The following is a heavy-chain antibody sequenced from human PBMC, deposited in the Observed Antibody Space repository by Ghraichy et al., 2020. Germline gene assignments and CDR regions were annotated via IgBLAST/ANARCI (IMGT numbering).Heavy chain of an antibody. CDR3: ARDRGIAARPGDVGVDYYYYGMDV. CDR1: GFTFSSYS. D-gene: IGHD6-6*01. V-gene: IGHV3-48*02. J-gene: IGHJ6*02. CDR2: ISSSSSTI. Sequence: GGSLRLSCAASGFTFSSYSMNWVRQAPGKGLEWVSYISSSSSTIYYADSVKGRFTISRDNAKNSLYLQMNSLRDEDTAVYYCARDRGIAARPGDVGVDYYYYGMDVWGQGTTVTVSS.